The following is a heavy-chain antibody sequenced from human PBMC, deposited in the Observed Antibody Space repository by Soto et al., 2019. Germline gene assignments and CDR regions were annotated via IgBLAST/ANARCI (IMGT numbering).Heavy chain of an antibody. CDR3: ARGYDYGDYYYYGMDV. J-gene: IGHJ6*02. CDR2: IWYDGSNK. Sequence: PGGSLRLSCAASGFTFSSYGMHWVRQAPGKGLEWVAVIWYDGSNKYYADSVKGRFTISRDNSKNTLYLQMNSLRAEDTAVYYCARGYDYGDYYYYGMDVWGQGTTVTVSS. CDR1: GFTFSSYG. V-gene: IGHV3-33*01. D-gene: IGHD4-17*01.